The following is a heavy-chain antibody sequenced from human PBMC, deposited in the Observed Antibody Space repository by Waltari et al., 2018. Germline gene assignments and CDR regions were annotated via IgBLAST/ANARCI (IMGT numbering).Heavy chain of an antibody. CDR2: ITTGGDNT. D-gene: IGHD1-1*01. V-gene: IGHV3-23*01. Sequence: EVQLLESGGGLEQPGGSLRLSCAASGFTFSTYARNWGRQAPGKGREWVSSITTGGDNTYSADPVKGRFTISRDNSKNTLYLQMNSLRAEDTAVYYCAAYITSRRGAFDFWGQGTMVTVSS. CDR3: AAYITSRRGAFDF. J-gene: IGHJ3*01. CDR1: GFTFSTYA.